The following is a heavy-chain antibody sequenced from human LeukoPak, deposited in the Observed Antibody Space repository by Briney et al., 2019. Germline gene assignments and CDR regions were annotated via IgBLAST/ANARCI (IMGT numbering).Heavy chain of an antibody. V-gene: IGHV4-34*01. CDR3: ARGSTSPLPNYYYGMDV. CDR1: GGSFSGYY. Sequence: PSETLSLTCAAYGGSFSGYYWSWIRQPPGKGLEWIGEINHSGSTNYNPSLKSRVTISVDTSKNQFSLKLSSVTAADTAVYYCARGSTSPLPNYYYGMDVWGQGTTVTVSS. J-gene: IGHJ6*02. CDR2: INHSGST. D-gene: IGHD2-2*01.